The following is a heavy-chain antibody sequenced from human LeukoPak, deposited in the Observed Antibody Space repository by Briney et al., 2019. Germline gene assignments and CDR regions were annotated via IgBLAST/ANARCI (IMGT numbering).Heavy chain of an antibody. CDR1: GGSISSYY. Sequence: SETLSLTCTVSGGSISSYYWSWIRQPPGKGLEWIGYIYYSGSTNYNPSLKSRVTISVDTSKNQFSLKLSSVTAADTAVYYCARTHGDYGGNSEPVPWGQGTMVTVSS. J-gene: IGHJ3*01. D-gene: IGHD4-23*01. CDR3: ARTHGDYGGNSEPVP. V-gene: IGHV4-59*01. CDR2: IYYSGST.